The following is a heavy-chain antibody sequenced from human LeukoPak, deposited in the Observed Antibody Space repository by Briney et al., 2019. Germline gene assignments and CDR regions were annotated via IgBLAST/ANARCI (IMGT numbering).Heavy chain of an antibody. CDR2: IYYSGST. V-gene: IGHV4-39*01. Sequence: SETLSLTCTVSGGSISSSSYYWGWIRQPPGKGLEWIGSIYYSGSTYYNPSLKSRVTISVDTSKNQFSLKLSSVTAADTAVYYCADDSSGYRIFDYWGQGTLVTVSS. CDR1: GGSISSSSYY. J-gene: IGHJ4*02. D-gene: IGHD3-22*01. CDR3: ADDSSGYRIFDY.